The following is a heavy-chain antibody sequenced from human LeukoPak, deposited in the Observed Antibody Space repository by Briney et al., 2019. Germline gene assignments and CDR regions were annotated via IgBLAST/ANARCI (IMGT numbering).Heavy chain of an antibody. D-gene: IGHD4-17*01. J-gene: IGHJ4*02. CDR3: AASDYGDVFDY. V-gene: IGHV1-18*04. Sequence: ASVKVSCKASGYTFTSYGISWVRQAPGQGLEWMGWISAYNGNTNYAQKLQGRVTMTSDTSTSTAYMELRSLRSDDTAVYYCAASDYGDVFDYWGQGTLVTVSS. CDR1: GYTFTSYG. CDR2: ISAYNGNT.